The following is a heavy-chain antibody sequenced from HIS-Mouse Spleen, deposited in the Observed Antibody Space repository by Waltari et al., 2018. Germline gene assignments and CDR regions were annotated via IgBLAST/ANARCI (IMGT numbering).Heavy chain of an antibody. V-gene: IGHV3-30*18. D-gene: IGHD6-19*01. J-gene: IGHJ4*02. CDR2: ISYDGSNK. CDR3: AKASSGWLDY. Sequence: QVQLVESGGGVVQPGRSLRLSCAASGFTFSRYVMHWVRQAQGKGLEWVAVISYDGSNKYYADSVKGRFTISRDNSKNTLYLQMNSLRAEDTAVYYCAKASSGWLDYWGQGTLVTVSS. CDR1: GFTFSRYV.